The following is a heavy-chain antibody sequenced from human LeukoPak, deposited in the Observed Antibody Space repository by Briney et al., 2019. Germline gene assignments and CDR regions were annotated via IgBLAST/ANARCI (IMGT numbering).Heavy chain of an antibody. D-gene: IGHD2-15*01. CDR1: GFNFGSYS. CDR3: ARAKLYCSGGSCYPRNNAFDI. J-gene: IGHJ3*02. Sequence: GGSLRLSCAASGFNFGSYSMTWVRQAPGKGLEWVSVISADSATTFYADSVKGRFTISRDNAKNSLYLQMNSLRAEDTAVYYCARAKLYCSGGSCYPRNNAFDIWGQGTMVTVSS. CDR2: ISADSATT. V-gene: IGHV3-23*01.